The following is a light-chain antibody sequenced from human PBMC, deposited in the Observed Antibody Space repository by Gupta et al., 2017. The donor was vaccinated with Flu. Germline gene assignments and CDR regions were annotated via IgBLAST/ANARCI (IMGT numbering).Light chain of an antibody. Sequence: SALPQPASVSGSPGPSITISCTGSRGDLGGYNYVSWYQQHPGQAPKLIIFDVSNRRSGVSDRFSGSKYGTTAAVTITGLQAEDEADYYCSSYTNTNNLFVFGGGTKLTVL. CDR3: SSYTNTNNLFV. V-gene: IGLV2-14*01. CDR1: RGDLGGYNY. J-gene: IGLJ2*01. CDR2: DVS.